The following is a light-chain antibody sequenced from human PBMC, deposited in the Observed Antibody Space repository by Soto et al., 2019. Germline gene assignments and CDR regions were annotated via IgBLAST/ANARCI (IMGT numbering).Light chain of an antibody. CDR2: EVS. J-gene: IGLJ1*01. CDR3: SSYTSSSTYNYV. Sequence: SALTQPASVSGSPGQSITISCTGTSSDVGGYNYVSWYQQHPGKAPKLMIYEVSNRPSGVSNRFSGSKSGNTASLTISGLQAEGEADYYCSSYTSSSTYNYVFGTGTKVTVL. CDR1: SSDVGGYNY. V-gene: IGLV2-14*01.